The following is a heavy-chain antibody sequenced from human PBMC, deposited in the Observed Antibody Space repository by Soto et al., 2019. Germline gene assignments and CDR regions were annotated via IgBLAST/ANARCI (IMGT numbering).Heavy chain of an antibody. J-gene: IGHJ4*02. V-gene: IGHV1-69*13. CDR2: IIPIFGTA. CDR1: GGTFSSYA. Sequence: ASVKVSCKASGGTFSSYAISWVRQAPGQGLEWMGGIIPIFGTANYAQKFQGRVTITADESTSTAYMELSSLRSEDTAVYYCAREWELARGYYFDYWGQGTLVTVSS. CDR3: AREWELARGYYFDY. D-gene: IGHD1-26*01.